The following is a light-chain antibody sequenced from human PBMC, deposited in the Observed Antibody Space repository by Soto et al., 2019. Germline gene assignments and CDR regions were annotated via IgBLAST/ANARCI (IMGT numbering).Light chain of an antibody. CDR2: DVS. Sequence: QSVLTQPASVSGSPGQSITISCTGTSSDVGGYNYVSWYQQHPGKAPKLMIYDVSNRPSGVSNRFSGSKSGNTASLTISGLQAEDEADYYCSSYTRSRTYVFGPGTKITVL. V-gene: IGLV2-14*01. CDR1: SSDVGGYNY. CDR3: SSYTRSRTYV. J-gene: IGLJ1*01.